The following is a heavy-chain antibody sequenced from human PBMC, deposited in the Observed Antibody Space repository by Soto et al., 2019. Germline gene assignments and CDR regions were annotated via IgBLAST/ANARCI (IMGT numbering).Heavy chain of an antibody. J-gene: IGHJ4*01. D-gene: IGHD3-22*01. CDR2: IYYSGST. Sequence: SETLSLTCTVSGGSISSYYWSWIRQPPGKGLEWIGYIYYSGSTNYNPSLKSRVTISVDTSKNQFSLKLSSVTAADTAVYYCTTDSYTTMIVVRFDYWGHGTLVTVSS. CDR1: GGSISSYY. V-gene: IGHV4-59*12. CDR3: TTDSYTTMIVVRFDY.